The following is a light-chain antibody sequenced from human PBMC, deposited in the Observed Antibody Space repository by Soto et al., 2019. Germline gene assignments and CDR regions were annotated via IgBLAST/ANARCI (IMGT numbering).Light chain of an antibody. CDR3: QNYNSYSEA. CDR1: QTISSW. V-gene: IGKV1-5*03. Sequence: DIQMTQSPSTLSGSVGDRVTITCRASQTISSWLAWYQHKPGKAPKLLIYKASTLKSAVPSRFSGSGSGTEFTLTISSLQPDDFATYYCQNYNSYSEAFGQGTKVELK. J-gene: IGKJ1*01. CDR2: KAS.